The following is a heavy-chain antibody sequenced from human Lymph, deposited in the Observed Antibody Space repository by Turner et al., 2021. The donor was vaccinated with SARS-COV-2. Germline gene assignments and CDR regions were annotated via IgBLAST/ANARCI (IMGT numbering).Heavy chain of an antibody. V-gene: IGHV3-30*04. Sequence: QVQLVESGGGVVQPGRSLSLSCAAPGFTFSTYAIYWFRPAPGKGLEWVAVISYDGSNKNDADSVKGRFTISRDNSKNTLYLQMNSLRAEDTAVYYCARYSSGGYFYYGMDVWGQGTTVTVSS. D-gene: IGHD3-10*01. CDR1: GFTFSTYA. CDR3: ARYSSGGYFYYGMDV. CDR2: ISYDGSNK. J-gene: IGHJ6*02.